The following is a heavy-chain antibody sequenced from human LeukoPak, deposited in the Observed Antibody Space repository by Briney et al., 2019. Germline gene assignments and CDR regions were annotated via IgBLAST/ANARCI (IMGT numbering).Heavy chain of an antibody. CDR3: ARHFRRGAAAGTRPLYYFDY. V-gene: IGHV4-34*01. D-gene: IGHD6-13*01. Sequence: SETLSLTCAVYGGSFSGYYWSWIRQPPGKGLEWIGEINRSGSTNYNPSLKSRVTISVDTSKNQFSLKLSSVTAADTAVYYCARHFRRGAAAGTRPLYYFDYWGQGTLVTVSS. CDR2: INRSGST. CDR1: GGSFSGYY. J-gene: IGHJ4*02.